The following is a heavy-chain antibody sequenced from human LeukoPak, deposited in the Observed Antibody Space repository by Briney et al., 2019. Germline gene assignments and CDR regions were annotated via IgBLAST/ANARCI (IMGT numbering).Heavy chain of an antibody. CDR1: EFTFSNYG. D-gene: IGHD1-14*01. CDR3: AKDLSEHGDLGPYYYGMDV. Sequence: GGSLRLSCVASEFTFSNYGMHWVRQAPGKGLEWVAVISYDGSNKYYADSVKGRFTISRDNSKNTLYLQMNSLRAEDTAVYYCAKDLSEHGDLGPYYYGMDVWGQGTTVTVSS. J-gene: IGHJ6*02. V-gene: IGHV3-30*18. CDR2: ISYDGSNK.